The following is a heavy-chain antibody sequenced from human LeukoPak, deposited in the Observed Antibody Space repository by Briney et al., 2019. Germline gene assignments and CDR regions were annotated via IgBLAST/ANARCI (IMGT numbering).Heavy chain of an antibody. Sequence: SVKVSCKASGGTFSTYASSWVRQAPGQGLEWMGGIIPMFGTANYAQKFQGRVTITADESTNTAHMELSSLRSEDTAVYYCARDSALAIVNYFDYWGQGTLVTVSS. CDR3: ARDSALAIVNYFDY. CDR1: GGTFSTYA. V-gene: IGHV1-69*13. CDR2: IIPMFGTA. J-gene: IGHJ4*02. D-gene: IGHD3-16*02.